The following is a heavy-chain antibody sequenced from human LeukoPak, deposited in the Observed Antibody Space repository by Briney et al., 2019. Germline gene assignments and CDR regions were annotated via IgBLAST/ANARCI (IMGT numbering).Heavy chain of an antibody. Sequence: GGSLRLSCAASGFTFSSYGMHWVRQAPGKGLEWVAFIRYDGSNKYYADSVKGRFTISRDNSKNTLYLQMNSLRAEDTAVYYCAKDLVWSDAFDIWGQGTMVTVSS. V-gene: IGHV3-30*02. D-gene: IGHD3/OR15-3a*01. CDR3: AKDLVWSDAFDI. CDR2: IRYDGSNK. CDR1: GFTFSSYG. J-gene: IGHJ3*02.